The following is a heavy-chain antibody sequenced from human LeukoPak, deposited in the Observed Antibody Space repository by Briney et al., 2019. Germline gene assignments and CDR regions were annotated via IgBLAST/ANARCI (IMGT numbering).Heavy chain of an antibody. V-gene: IGHV1-2*02. CDR2: INPNSGGT. CDR3: ARGGASGSYYLFDY. J-gene: IGHJ4*02. Sequence: ASVKVSCKASGYTFTGYYMHWVRQAPGHGLEWMGWINPNSGGTNYAQKFQGRVTMTRDTSISTAYMELSRLRSDDTAVYYCARGGASGSYYLFDYWGQGTLVTVSS. CDR1: GYTFTGYY. D-gene: IGHD1-26*01.